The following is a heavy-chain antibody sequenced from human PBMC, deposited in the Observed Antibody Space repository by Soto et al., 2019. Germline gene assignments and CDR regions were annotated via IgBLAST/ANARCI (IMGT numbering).Heavy chain of an antibody. V-gene: IGHV4-39*01. CDR1: GGSFSSSSYY. Sequence: QLQLQESGPGLVKPSATLSLTCTVSGGSFSSSSYYWGWIRQPPGKGLEWIGIIYYSGSTYYNPSLKSRVTISVDTSKIQFSLKLSSVTAADTAVYYCARRGSSSWYGYWGQGTLVTVSS. J-gene: IGHJ4*02. D-gene: IGHD6-13*01. CDR3: ARRGSSSWYGY. CDR2: IYYSGST.